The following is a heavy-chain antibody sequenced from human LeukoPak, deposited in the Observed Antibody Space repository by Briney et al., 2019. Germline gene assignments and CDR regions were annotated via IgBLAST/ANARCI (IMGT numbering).Heavy chain of an antibody. Sequence: SETLSLTCAVYGGSFSGCYWSWVRKPARKGLELIGRIYISWSTNYNPSPKSRVTVSVDTSKNQFSLKLSSVTAADTAVYYCARATLYYDSSGYSTTYYFDYWGQGTLVTVSS. CDR3: ARATLYYDSSGYSTTYYFDY. CDR2: IYISWST. D-gene: IGHD3-22*01. V-gene: IGHV4-59*10. CDR1: GGSFSGCY. J-gene: IGHJ4*02.